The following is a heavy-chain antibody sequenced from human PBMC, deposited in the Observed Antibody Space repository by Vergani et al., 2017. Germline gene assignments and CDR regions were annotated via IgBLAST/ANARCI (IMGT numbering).Heavy chain of an antibody. CDR3: ARGKYCSGGGCSLYWYFDL. D-gene: IGHD2-15*01. J-gene: IGHJ2*01. Sequence: QVQLVQSGAEVKKPGASVKVSCKASGYTFTSYGISWVRQAPGLGLEWMGWISAYNGNTNYAQKLQGRVTMTTDTSTSTAYMERRSLRSDDTAVYYGARGKYCSGGGCSLYWYFDLWGRETLVTVSS. CDR1: GYTFTSYG. V-gene: IGHV1-18*01. CDR2: ISAYNGNT.